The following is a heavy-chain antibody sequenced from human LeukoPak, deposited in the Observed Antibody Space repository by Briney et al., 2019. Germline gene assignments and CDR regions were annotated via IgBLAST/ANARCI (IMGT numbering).Heavy chain of an antibody. V-gene: IGHV3-74*01. CDR2: INSDGSST. Sequence: GGSLRLSCAASGFTFSSYWTHWVRQAPGKGLVWVSRINSDGSSTSYADSVKGRFTISRDNAKNTLYLQMNSLRAEDTAVYYCARAKATVTTCYFDYWGQGTLVTVSS. CDR3: ARAKATVTTCYFDY. J-gene: IGHJ4*02. CDR1: GFTFSSYW. D-gene: IGHD4-17*01.